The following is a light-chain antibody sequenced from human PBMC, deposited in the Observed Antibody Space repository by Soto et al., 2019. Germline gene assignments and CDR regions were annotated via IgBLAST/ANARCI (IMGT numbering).Light chain of an antibody. CDR1: QSLLHSNGYNY. V-gene: IGKV2-28*01. CDR2: LGS. CDR3: MQALQTPMYT. J-gene: IGKJ2*01. Sequence: DIVMTQSPLSLPVTPGEPASSSCRSSQSLLHSNGYNYLDWYLQKPGQSPQLLIYLGSNRASGVPDRFSGSGSGTDFTLKISRVEAEDVGVYYCMQALQTPMYTFGQGTTLAIK.